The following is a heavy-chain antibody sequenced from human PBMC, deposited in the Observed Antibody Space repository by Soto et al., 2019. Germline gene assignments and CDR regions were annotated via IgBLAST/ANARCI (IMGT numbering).Heavy chain of an antibody. J-gene: IGHJ3*02. D-gene: IGHD6-19*01. Sequence: SQTLSLTCAISGDSVSSNSAAWNWIRQSPSRGLEWLGRSYYRSKWYNDYAVSVKSRITINPDTSKNQFSLQLNSVTPEAPAVYYCARDMQWLDAFDIWGQGTMVTVSS. CDR2: SYYRSKWYN. V-gene: IGHV6-1*01. CDR3: ARDMQWLDAFDI. CDR1: GDSVSSNSAA.